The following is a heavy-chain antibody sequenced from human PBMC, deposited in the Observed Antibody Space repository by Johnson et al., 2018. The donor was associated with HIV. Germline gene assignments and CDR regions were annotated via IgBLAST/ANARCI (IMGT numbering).Heavy chain of an antibody. Sequence: VQLVESGGGLVQPGPSLTLSCAASGFTFDDSAMHCVRQAPGKGLEWVSGISWNSGIIGYADSVKGRFTISRDNAKNSLYLQMNSLRAEDTAVYYCALNWGAEGAFDIWGQGTMVTVSS. D-gene: IGHD7-27*01. V-gene: IGHV3-9*01. CDR2: ISWNSGII. J-gene: IGHJ3*02. CDR1: GFTFDDSA. CDR3: ALNWGAEGAFDI.